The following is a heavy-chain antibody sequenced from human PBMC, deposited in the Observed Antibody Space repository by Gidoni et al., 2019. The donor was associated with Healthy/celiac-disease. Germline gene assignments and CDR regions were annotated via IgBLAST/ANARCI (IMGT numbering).Heavy chain of an antibody. CDR3: AKIRAAGYCSGGSCTGDY. CDR2: ISGSGGST. J-gene: IGHJ4*02. CDR1: GFTFSSSA. Sequence: EVQLLGSGGGLVQPGGSLRLACAASGFTFSSSAMSCVRQAPGQGLEWVSAISGSGGSTYYADSVKGRFTISRDNSKNTLYLQMNSLRAEDTAVYYCAKIRAAGYCSGGSCTGDYWGQGTLVTVSS. D-gene: IGHD2-15*01. V-gene: IGHV3-23*01.